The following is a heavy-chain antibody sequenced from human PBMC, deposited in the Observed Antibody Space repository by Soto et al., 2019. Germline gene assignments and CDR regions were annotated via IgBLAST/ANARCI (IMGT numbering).Heavy chain of an antibody. CDR1: GFTFTKYS. V-gene: IGHV3-48*01. CDR3: VRDSSGSY. D-gene: IGHD6-19*01. CDR2: ISSSSTNI. Sequence: EVQLVESGGGLIQVGGSLRLSCAASGFTFTKYSMNWVRQAPGKGLEWVSYISSSSTNIYYADSVKGRFTIPRDTAKTSAYLQMNSLRVEDTAVYYCVRDSSGSYWGQGTLVTVSS. J-gene: IGHJ4*02.